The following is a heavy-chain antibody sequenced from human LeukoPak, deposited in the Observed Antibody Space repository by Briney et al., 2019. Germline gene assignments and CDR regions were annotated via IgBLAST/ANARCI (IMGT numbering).Heavy chain of an antibody. J-gene: IGHJ4*02. V-gene: IGHV3-30*04. CDR2: ISYDGSNK. D-gene: IGHD2-2*01. CDR1: GFTFSSYA. Sequence: GGSLRLSCAASGFTFSSYAMHWVRQAPGKGLEWVAVISYDGSNKYYADSVKGRFTISRDNSKNTLYLQMNSLRAEDTAVYYCARSPPEYQLPGHFDYWGQGTLVTVSS. CDR3: ARSPPEYQLPGHFDY.